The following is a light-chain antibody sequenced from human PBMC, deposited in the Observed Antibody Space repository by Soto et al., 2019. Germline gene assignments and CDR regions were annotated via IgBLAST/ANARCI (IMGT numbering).Light chain of an antibody. J-gene: IGLJ1*01. V-gene: IGLV2-14*03. CDR2: EVT. CDR1: SSDVGGYNY. CDR3: SSYTTISTSYV. Sequence: QPASVSGSPGQSITISCTGTSSDVGGYNYVSWYKQHPGKAPKLIIYEVTNRPSGVSNRFSGSKSGNTASLTISGLQAEDEADYYCSSYTTISTSYVFGTGTKLTVL.